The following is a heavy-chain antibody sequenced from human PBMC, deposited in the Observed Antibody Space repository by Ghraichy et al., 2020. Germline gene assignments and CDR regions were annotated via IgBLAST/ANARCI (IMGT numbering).Heavy chain of an antibody. J-gene: IGHJ6*02. D-gene: IGHD2-2*01. V-gene: IGHV1-18*01. CDR1: GYTFTSYG. CDR3: ARANLCSSTSCYDYYYYGMDV. CDR2: ISAYNGNT. Sequence: ASVKVSCKASGYTFTSYGISWVRQAPGQGLEWMGWISAYNGNTNYAQKLQGRVTMTTDTSTSTAYMELRSLRSDDTAVYYCARANLCSSTSCYDYYYYGMDVWGQGTTVAVSS.